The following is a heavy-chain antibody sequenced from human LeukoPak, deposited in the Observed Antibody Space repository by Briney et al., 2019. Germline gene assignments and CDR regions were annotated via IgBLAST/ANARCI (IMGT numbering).Heavy chain of an antibody. J-gene: IGHJ4*02. V-gene: IGHV3-23*01. CDR1: GFTFSSYA. CDR2: ISGSGGST. CDR3: AKGARGSMIVVVLIDY. D-gene: IGHD3-22*01. Sequence: GGSLRLSCAASGFTFSSYAMSWVRQAPGKGLEWVSAISGSGGSTYYADSVKGRFTISRDNSKNTLYLQMNSLRAEDTAVYYCAKGARGSMIVVVLIDYWGQGTLVTVSS.